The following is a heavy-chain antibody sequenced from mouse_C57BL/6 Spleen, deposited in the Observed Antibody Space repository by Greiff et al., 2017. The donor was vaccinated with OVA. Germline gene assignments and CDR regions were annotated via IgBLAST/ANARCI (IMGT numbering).Heavy chain of an antibody. CDR3: ASPYTNNSGDYAMDY. J-gene: IGHJ4*01. CDR2: IWSGGST. V-gene: IGHV2-2*01. CDR1: GFSLTSYG. Sequence: VKVVESGPGLVQPSQSLSITCTVSGFSLTSYGVHWVRQSPGKGLEWLGVIWSGGSTDYNAAFISRLSISKDNSKSQVFFKMNSLQADDTAIYYCASPYTNNSGDYAMDYWGQGTSVTVSS. D-gene: IGHD2-12*01.